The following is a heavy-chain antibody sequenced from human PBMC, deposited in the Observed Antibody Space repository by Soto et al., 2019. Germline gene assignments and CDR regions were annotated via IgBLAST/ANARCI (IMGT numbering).Heavy chain of an antibody. CDR2: IYSGGTT. CDR1: GSTVSRNY. CDR3: ARNGDSSDYRGWFDP. D-gene: IGHD3-22*01. V-gene: IGHV3-66*01. J-gene: IGHJ5*02. Sequence: EAKLVESGGGLVQPGGSLRLSCAASGSTVSRNYMSWVRQAPGKGLEWVSVIYSGGTTYYADSVKGRFTISRDNSKNTLYLQMNSLRADDTAVYYCARNGDSSDYRGWFDPWGQGTLVTVSS.